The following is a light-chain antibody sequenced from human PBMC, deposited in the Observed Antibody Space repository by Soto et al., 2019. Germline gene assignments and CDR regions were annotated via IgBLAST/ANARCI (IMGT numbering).Light chain of an antibody. CDR1: QSISTW. V-gene: IGKV1-5*01. CDR2: DAS. J-gene: IGKJ1*01. CDR3: QQYNSYSWT. Sequence: DIQMTQSPSTLSASVGDRVTITCRSSQSISTWLAWYQQKPGKAPKLLIYDASSLESGVPSRFSGSGSGTEFTLTTSSLQPDDFATYYCQQYNSYSWTFGHGTKVEIK.